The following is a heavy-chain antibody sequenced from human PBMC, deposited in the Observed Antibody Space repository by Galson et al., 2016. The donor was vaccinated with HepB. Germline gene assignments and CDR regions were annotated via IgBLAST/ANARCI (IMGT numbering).Heavy chain of an antibody. D-gene: IGHD6-19*01. Sequence: SLRLSCAASGFTFSTNAMNWVRQAPGKGLEWVAGISDSGSSTSYADSGKGRFTISRDNSKNTLYHQMNSLRAEATAIYYCANQHTTGWYSCLTHWGQGTLVTVSS. J-gene: IGHJ4*02. CDR1: GFTFSTNA. CDR3: ANQHTTGWYSCLTH. CDR2: ISDSGSST. V-gene: IGHV3-23*01.